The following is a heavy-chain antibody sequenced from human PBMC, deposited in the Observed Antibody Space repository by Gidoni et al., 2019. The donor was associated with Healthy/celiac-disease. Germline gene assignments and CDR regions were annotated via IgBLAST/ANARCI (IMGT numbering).Heavy chain of an antibody. CDR3: AKDMNSGSYGVWGYFQH. CDR1: GFTLDAYA. CDR2: ISWNSESI. Sequence: EVQLVESGGGVVQPGRSLILPCSATGFTLDAYAMHWVRPAPGKGLVGVSGISWNSESIVYAYSVKGRFTISRDNAKNSLYLQMNSLRAEDPALYYCAKDMNSGSYGVWGYFQHWGQGTLVTVSS. D-gene: IGHD1-26*01. V-gene: IGHV3-9*01. J-gene: IGHJ1*01.